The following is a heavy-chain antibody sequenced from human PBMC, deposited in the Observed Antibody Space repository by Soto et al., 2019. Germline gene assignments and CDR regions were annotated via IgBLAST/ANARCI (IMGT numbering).Heavy chain of an antibody. V-gene: IGHV1-69*12. CDR3: AVGYSSSWYHES. Sequence: QVQLVQSGAEVKKPGSSVKVSCKASGGTFSSFALSWVRLAPGQGLEWMGGTIPIFETANYAQKFQDRVTITADESTTTAFMELHSLRSGDTAVYYSAVGYSSSWYHESWGQGTLVTVSS. J-gene: IGHJ5*02. D-gene: IGHD6-13*01. CDR1: GGTFSSFA. CDR2: TIPIFETA.